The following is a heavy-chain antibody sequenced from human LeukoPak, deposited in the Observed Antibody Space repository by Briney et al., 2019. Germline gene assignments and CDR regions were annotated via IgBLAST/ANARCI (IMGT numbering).Heavy chain of an antibody. CDR2: INNSGST. CDR1: GGSISTFY. J-gene: IGHJ5*02. V-gene: IGHV4-4*07. D-gene: IGHD3-10*01. Sequence: SETLSLTCTVSGGSISTFYWTWIRQPAGKGLEWIGRINNSGSTNYNPSLRSRVSMSVDRSKNQFYVTLSSVTAADTAVYFCARGGGDPGWLYPGGRGTLATVSS. CDR3: ARGGGDPGWLYP.